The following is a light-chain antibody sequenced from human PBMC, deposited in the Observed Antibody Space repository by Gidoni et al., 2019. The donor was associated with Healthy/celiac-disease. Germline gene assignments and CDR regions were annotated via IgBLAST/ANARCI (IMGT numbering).Light chain of an antibody. CDR3: QQYYSTPLT. CDR2: WAS. CDR1: QSVLYSSNNKTY. Sequence: DIVMTQSLDSLAVSLGETATINCKASQSVLYSSNNKTYLAWYQQKPGQPPKLLIYWASTRESGVPDRFSGSGSGTDFTLTISSLQAEDVAVYYCQQYYSTPLTFGQGTKVEIK. V-gene: IGKV4-1*01. J-gene: IGKJ1*01.